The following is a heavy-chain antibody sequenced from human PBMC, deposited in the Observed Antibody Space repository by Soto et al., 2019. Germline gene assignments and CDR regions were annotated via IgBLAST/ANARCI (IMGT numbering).Heavy chain of an antibody. CDR3: ARATYYYDSSGYYFDW. D-gene: IGHD3-22*01. CDR1: GGSISSYY. J-gene: IGHJ4*02. Sequence: PSETLSLTCTVSGGSISSYYWSWIRQPPGKGLEWIGYIYYSGSTNYNPSLKSRVTISVDTSKNQFSLKLSSVTAADTAVYYCARATYYYDSSGYYFDWWGQGTLVTVAS. CDR2: IYYSGST. V-gene: IGHV4-59*01.